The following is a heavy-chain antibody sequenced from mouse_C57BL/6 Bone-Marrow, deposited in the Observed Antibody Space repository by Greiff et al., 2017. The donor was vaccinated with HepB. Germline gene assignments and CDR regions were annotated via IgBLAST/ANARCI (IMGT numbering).Heavy chain of an antibody. CDR3: ARQPSGTGSHYYAMDY. D-gene: IGHD4-1*01. CDR1: GYAFTNYL. V-gene: IGHV1-54*01. J-gene: IGHJ4*01. CDR2: INPGSGGT. Sequence: QVQLQQSGAELVRPGTSVKVSCKASGYAFTNYLIEWVKQRPGQGLEWIGVINPGSGGTNYNEKFKGKATLTADKSSSTAYMQLSSLTSEDSAVYYCARQPSGTGSHYYAMDYWGQGTSVTVSS.